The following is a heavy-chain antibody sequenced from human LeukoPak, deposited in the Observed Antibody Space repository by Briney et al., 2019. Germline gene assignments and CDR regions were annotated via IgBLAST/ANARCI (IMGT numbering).Heavy chain of an antibody. J-gene: IGHJ4*02. CDR1: GFTFSSYG. V-gene: IGHV3-23*01. Sequence: GGSLRLSCAASGFTFSSYGMSWVRQAPGKGLEWVSAISGSGGSTYYADSVKGRFTTSRDNSKNTLYLQMNSLRAEDTAVYYCAKSYGSGSFDFDYWGQGTLVTVSS. D-gene: IGHD3-10*01. CDR3: AKSYGSGSFDFDY. CDR2: ISGSGGST.